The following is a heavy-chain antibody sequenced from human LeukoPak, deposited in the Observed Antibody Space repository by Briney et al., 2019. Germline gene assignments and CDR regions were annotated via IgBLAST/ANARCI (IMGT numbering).Heavy chain of an antibody. CDR3: ARDASRVVVVIDYFDY. J-gene: IGHJ4*02. CDR1: GYTFTIYT. Sequence: ASVKVSCKASGYTFTIYTMHWVRQAPGQRLEWMGWINAGNGNTKYSQKFQGRVTITRDSSASTAYMELSSLRSEDTAVYYCARDASRVVVVIDYFDYWGQGTLVTVSS. CDR2: INAGNGNT. D-gene: IGHD3-22*01. V-gene: IGHV1-3*01.